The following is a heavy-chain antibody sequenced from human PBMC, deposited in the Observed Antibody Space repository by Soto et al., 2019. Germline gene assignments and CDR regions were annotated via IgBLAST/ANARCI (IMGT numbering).Heavy chain of an antibody. J-gene: IGHJ4*02. D-gene: IGHD2-2*01. V-gene: IGHV4-39*01. CDR2: IYYSGST. CDR1: GGSISSSSYY. Sequence: KTSETLSLTCTVSGGSISSSSYYWGWIRQPPGKGLEWIGSIYYSGSTYYNPSLKSRVTISVDTSKNQFSLKLSSVTAADSAVYFCARGPGVVVPAAIDYWGQGTLVTVSS. CDR3: ARGPGVVVPAAIDY.